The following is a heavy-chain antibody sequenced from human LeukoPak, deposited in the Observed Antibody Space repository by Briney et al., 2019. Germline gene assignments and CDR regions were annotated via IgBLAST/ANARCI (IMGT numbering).Heavy chain of an antibody. D-gene: IGHD6-13*01. CDR1: GFTFSSYG. CDR3: ARDLGAAAGTGFDY. Sequence: GGSLRLSCAASGFTFSSYGMHWIRQAPGKGLEWVAVISYDGSNKYYADSVKGRFTISRDNSKNTLYLQMNSLRAEDTAVYYCARDLGAAAGTGFDYWGQGTLVTVSS. CDR2: ISYDGSNK. V-gene: IGHV3-30*19. J-gene: IGHJ4*02.